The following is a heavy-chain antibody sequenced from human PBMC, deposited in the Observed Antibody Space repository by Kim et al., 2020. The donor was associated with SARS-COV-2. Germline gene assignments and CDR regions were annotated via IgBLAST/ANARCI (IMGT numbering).Heavy chain of an antibody. CDR3: ASPSHVDTAMGTAY. D-gene: IGHD5-18*01. V-gene: IGHV3-7*01. J-gene: IGHJ4*02. Sequence: VDAVKGRFTISRDNAKNSLYLQMNSLRSEDTAVYYCASPSHVDTAMGTAYWGQGTLVTVSS.